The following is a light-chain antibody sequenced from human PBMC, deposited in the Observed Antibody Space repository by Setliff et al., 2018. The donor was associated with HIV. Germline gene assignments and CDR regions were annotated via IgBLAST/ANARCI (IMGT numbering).Light chain of an antibody. Sequence: QSALTQPPSVSGSPGQSVTISCTGTSSDVGSYNRVSWYQQSPGTAPKLMIYEVSNRPSGVPDRFSGSKSGNTASLTISGLQADDEAEYYCSSYTSSDTYVVFGGGTQLTVL. CDR3: SSYTSSDTYVV. V-gene: IGLV2-18*02. CDR2: EVS. CDR1: SSDVGSYNR. J-gene: IGLJ2*01.